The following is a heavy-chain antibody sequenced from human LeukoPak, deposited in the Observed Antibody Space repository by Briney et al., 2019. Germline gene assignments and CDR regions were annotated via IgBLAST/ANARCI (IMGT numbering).Heavy chain of an antibody. J-gene: IGHJ5*02. D-gene: IGHD6-13*01. CDR1: GYTFTSYG. V-gene: IGHV1-18*01. Sequence: ASVKVSCKASGYTFTSYGISWVRQAPGQGLEWMGWISAYNGNTNYAQKLQGRVTMTTDTSTSTAYMELRSLRSDGTAVYYCARDTIAAAGTGWFDPWGQGTLVTVSS. CDR3: ARDTIAAAGTGWFDP. CDR2: ISAYNGNT.